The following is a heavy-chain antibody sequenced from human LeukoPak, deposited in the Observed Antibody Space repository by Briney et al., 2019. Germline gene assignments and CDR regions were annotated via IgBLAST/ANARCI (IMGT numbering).Heavy chain of an antibody. J-gene: IGHJ3*02. CDR2: MSGSGGST. V-gene: IGHV3-23*01. CDR1: GFTFSSYA. CDR3: AKTRRLLWFGELFGAFDI. Sequence: GGSLRLSCAASGFTFSSYAMSWVRQAPGKGLEWVSAMSGSGGSTYYADSVKGRFTISSDNSKNTLYLQMNSLRAEDTAVYYCAKTRRLLWFGELFGAFDIWGQGTMVTVSS. D-gene: IGHD3-10*01.